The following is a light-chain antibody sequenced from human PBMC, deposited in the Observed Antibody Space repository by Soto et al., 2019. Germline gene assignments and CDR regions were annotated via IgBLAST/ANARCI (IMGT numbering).Light chain of an antibody. V-gene: IGKV3-15*01. CDR3: QQYDKWFSIT. CDR2: DAS. J-gene: IGKJ5*01. Sequence: EIFVTQSPATLSVSGWEGATLSCRASQSVGRKLVWYQQKAGQAPRPLIFDASTRATGIPARFSGSGSGTEFTLTISRLEPEDFAVYYCQQYDKWFSITFGQGTRLEIK. CDR1: QSVGRK.